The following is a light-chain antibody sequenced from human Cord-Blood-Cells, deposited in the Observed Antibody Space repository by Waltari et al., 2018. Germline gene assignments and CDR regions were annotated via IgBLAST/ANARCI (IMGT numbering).Light chain of an antibody. CDR1: SPNIGSNT. Sequence: QSLLTQPPSAPGTPGPRVTIPCSGSSPNIGSNTVNWHQQLPGTAPTLLIYSNSQRPSGVPDRFSGSKSGTSASLAISGLQSEDEADYYCAAWDDSLNGWVFGGGTKLTVL. CDR3: AAWDDSLNGWV. J-gene: IGLJ3*02. CDR2: SNS. V-gene: IGLV1-44*01.